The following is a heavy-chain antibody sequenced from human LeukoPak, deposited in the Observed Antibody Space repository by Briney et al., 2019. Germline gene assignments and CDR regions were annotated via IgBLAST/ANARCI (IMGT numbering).Heavy chain of an antibody. CDR1: GFTFSTYA. D-gene: IGHD1-26*01. CDR3: AKDLKVGSIYPGTFDI. J-gene: IGHJ3*02. CDR2: ITGSGDGT. Sequence: GGSLRLSCAASGFTFSTYAMTWVRQAPGKGLEWVSSITGSGDGTSAADSVTGRFSISKDNSKNTLYLQMNSLRAEDTAVYYCAKDLKVGSIYPGTFDIWGQGTMVTVSS. V-gene: IGHV3-23*01.